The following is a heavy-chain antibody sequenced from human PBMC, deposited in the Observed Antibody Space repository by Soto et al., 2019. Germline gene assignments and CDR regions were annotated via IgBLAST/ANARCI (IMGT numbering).Heavy chain of an antibody. CDR3: VRDGTKTLRDWFDP. V-gene: IGHV4-4*07. CDR2: IYATGTT. CDR1: GYSISSAYY. Sequence: LSLTCAVSGYSISSAYYWGWIRKSAGKGLEWIGRIYATGTTDYNPSLKSRVMMSVDTSKKQFSLKLRSVTAADTAVYYCVRDGTKTLRDWFDPWGQGISVTVSS. D-gene: IGHD1-1*01. J-gene: IGHJ5*02.